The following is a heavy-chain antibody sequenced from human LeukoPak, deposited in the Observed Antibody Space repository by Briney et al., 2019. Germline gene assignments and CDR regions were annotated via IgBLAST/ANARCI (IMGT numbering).Heavy chain of an antibody. CDR2: ISYDGSNK. Sequence: PGRSLRLSCAASGFTFSSYAMHWVRQAPGKGLEWVAVISYDGSNKYYADSVKGRFTISRDNSKNTLYLQMNSLRAEDTAVYYCARAGGYDSSGYNYYYYYMDVWGKGTTVTVSS. J-gene: IGHJ6*03. CDR1: GFTFSSYA. V-gene: IGHV3-30-3*01. CDR3: ARAGGYDSSGYNYYYYYMDV. D-gene: IGHD3-22*01.